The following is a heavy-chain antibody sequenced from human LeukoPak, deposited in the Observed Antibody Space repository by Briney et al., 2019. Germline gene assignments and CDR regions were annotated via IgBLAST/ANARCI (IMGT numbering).Heavy chain of an antibody. Sequence: SGGSLRLSCAASGFPFSSYGMHWVRQAPGKGLEWVAFIRYGGSNIYYADSVKGRFTISRDNSKNTLYLQMNSLRTEDTAMYYCAKGVTIFGVVIMGYFDYWGQGTLVTVSS. J-gene: IGHJ4*02. CDR2: IRYGGSNI. CDR3: AKGVTIFGVVIMGYFDY. D-gene: IGHD3-3*01. CDR1: GFPFSSYG. V-gene: IGHV3-30*02.